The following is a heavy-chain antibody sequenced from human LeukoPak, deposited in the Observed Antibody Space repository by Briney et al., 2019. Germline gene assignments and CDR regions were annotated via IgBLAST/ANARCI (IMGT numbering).Heavy chain of an antibody. J-gene: IGHJ4*02. CDR2: IRTDGGVT. CDR3: TRSLYSGTNSDY. V-gene: IGHV3-74*01. D-gene: IGHD1-26*01. Sequence: GGSLRLSCAASGFTFSDFWMHWVRQGPEKRLVWVARIRTDGGVTDYADSVKGRFTISRDNTKSTLYLQMNSLRVEDTAVCYCTRSLYSGTNSDYWGQGTLVTVSS. CDR1: GFTFSDFW.